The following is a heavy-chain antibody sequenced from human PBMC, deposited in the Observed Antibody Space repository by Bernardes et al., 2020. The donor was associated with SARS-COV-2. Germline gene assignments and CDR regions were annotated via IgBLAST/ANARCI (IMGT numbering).Heavy chain of an antibody. CDR2: IIPIFATT. D-gene: IGHD2-15*01. Sequence: SVKVSCKASGGTFSSYIFSWVRQAPGQGLEWMGGIIPIFATTNYAQKFQGRVTITADESTTTAYMELSSLRSDDTAVYYCARYCGGGSCYYEPDYNDAMDVWGQGTRVTVSS. V-gene: IGHV1-69*13. CDR1: GGTFSSYI. J-gene: IGHJ6*02. CDR3: ARYCGGGSCYYEPDYNDAMDV.